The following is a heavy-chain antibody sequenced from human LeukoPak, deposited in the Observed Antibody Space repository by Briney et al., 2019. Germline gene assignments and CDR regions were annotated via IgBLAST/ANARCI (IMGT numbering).Heavy chain of an antibody. CDR1: GFTFSSYS. J-gene: IGHJ6*02. V-gene: IGHV3-48*01. CDR2: ISSSSSTI. D-gene: IGHD3-10*01. Sequence: GGSLRLSCAASGFTFSSYSMNWVRQAPGKGLEWVSYISSSSSTIYYADSVKGRFTISRDNAKNSLYLQMNSLRAEDTAVYYCAKDSAALWFGESLYYYGMDVWGQGTTVTVSS. CDR3: AKDSAALWFGESLYYYGMDV.